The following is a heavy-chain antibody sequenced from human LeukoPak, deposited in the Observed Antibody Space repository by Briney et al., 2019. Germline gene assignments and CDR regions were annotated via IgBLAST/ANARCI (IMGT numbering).Heavy chain of an antibody. V-gene: IGHV1-18*01. CDR1: GYPFSSYG. D-gene: IGHD3-10*01. J-gene: IGHJ5*02. CDR2: ISAYNGNT. CDR3: ARGGEYYGSGSYYGPDPFDP. Sequence: ASVKVSCQASGYPFSSYGISWVRQAPGQGLEWMGWISAYNGNTNYAQKLQGRVTMTTDTSTSTAYMELRSLRSDDTAVYYCARGGEYYGSGSYYGPDPFDPWGQGTLVTVSS.